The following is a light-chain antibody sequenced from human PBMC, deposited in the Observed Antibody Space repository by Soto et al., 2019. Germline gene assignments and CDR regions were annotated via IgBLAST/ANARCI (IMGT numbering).Light chain of an antibody. J-gene: IGKJ2*01. CDR1: QGIFNY. CDR2: DAY. V-gene: IGKV1-33*01. Sequence: DIQVTQSPLSLSASVGDRVTITCQASQGIFNYLNWYQQKPGKAPKLLIYDAYSLATGVPSRFSGRGFGTNFTLTINSLQPDDFATYYCQQYDHVRYTFGQGTKLGIK. CDR3: QQYDHVRYT.